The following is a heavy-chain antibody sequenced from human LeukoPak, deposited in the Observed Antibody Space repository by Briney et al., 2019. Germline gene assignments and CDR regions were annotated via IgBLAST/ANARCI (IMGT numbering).Heavy chain of an antibody. V-gene: IGHV4-39*07. CDR1: GGSISSSSYY. J-gene: IGHJ4*02. D-gene: IGHD3-3*01. CDR2: IYYSGST. Sequence: PSETLSLTCTVSGGSISSSSYYWGWIRQPPGKGLEWIGSIYYSGSTYYNPSLKSRVTISVDTSKNQFSLKLSSVTAADTAVYYCARGDDFWSGYSHYFDYWGQGTLVTVSS. CDR3: ARGDDFWSGYSHYFDY.